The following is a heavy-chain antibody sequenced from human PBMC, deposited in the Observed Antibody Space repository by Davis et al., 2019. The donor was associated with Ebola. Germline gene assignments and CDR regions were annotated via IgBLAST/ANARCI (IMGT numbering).Heavy chain of an antibody. CDR2: MNPSGGST. D-gene: IGHD3-3*01. J-gene: IGHJ4*02. CDR3: ARGYDFWSGYSVYFDY. CDR1: GYTFTSYY. V-gene: IGHV1-46*01. Sequence: AASVKVSCKASGYTFTSYYMHWVRQAPGQGFEWMGIMNPSGGSTSYAQKFQGRVTMTRDTSTSTVYMELSSLRSEDTAVYYSARGYDFWSGYSVYFDYWGQGTLVTVSS.